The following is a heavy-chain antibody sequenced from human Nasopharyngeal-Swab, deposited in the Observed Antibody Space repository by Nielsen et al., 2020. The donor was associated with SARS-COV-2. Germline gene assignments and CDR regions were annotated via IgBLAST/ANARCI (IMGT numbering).Heavy chain of an antibody. CDR1: GFTFSNSW. V-gene: IGHV3-74*01. J-gene: IGHJ4*02. Sequence: GESLKISCAVSGFTFSNSWIHWVRQAPGKGLVWVSRINSDGSRPGYADSVKGRFTISRDNAKNTIYLQMNSLRAEDTAVYYCARDFDKTGDWGQGTLVTVSS. CDR3: ARDFDKTGD. CDR2: INSDGSRP. D-gene: IGHD7-27*01.